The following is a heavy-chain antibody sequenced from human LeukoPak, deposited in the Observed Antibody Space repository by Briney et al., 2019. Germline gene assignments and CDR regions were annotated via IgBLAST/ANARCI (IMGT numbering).Heavy chain of an antibody. CDR1: GGTFSSYA. D-gene: IGHD3-10*01. CDR2: IIPIFGTA. CDR3: ARRYGSGSSYDAFDI. V-gene: IGHV1-69*05. Sequence: SVKVSCKASGGTFSSYAISWVRQAPGQGLEWVGRIIPIFGTANYAQKFQGRVTITTDESTSTAYMELSSLRSEDTAVYYCARRYGSGSSYDAFDIWGQGTMVTVSS. J-gene: IGHJ3*02.